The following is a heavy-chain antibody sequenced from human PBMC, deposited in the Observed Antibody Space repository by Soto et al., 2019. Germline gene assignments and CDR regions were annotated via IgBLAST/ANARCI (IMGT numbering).Heavy chain of an antibody. J-gene: IGHJ3*02. D-gene: IGHD4-17*01. CDR3: ARDLDYGGNSETFDR. CDR1: GDRFINYW. V-gene: IGHV5-10-1*01. CDR2: IDPSDSHT. Sequence: GEFVEKSRKGSGDRFINYWIGWGRRVPWERPEGKGRIDPSDSHTNYSPPFQGHVTISADKSISTAYLQWSSLKASDTAMYYCARDLDYGGNSETFDRWGQGTMVTVSS.